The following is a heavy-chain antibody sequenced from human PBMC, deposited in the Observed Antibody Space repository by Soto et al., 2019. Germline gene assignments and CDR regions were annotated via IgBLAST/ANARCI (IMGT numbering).Heavy chain of an antibody. Sequence: QVQLQESGPGLVKPSQTLSLTCTVSGGSISSGGYYWSWIRQHPGKGLEWIGYIYYSGSTYYNPSLKSRVTISVDTSKNQFSLKLSSVTAADTAVYYCASSKRGIVVVPAAADAFDIWGQGTMVTVSS. CDR2: IYYSGST. J-gene: IGHJ3*02. V-gene: IGHV4-31*03. CDR3: ASSKRGIVVVPAAADAFDI. D-gene: IGHD2-2*01. CDR1: GGSISSGGYY.